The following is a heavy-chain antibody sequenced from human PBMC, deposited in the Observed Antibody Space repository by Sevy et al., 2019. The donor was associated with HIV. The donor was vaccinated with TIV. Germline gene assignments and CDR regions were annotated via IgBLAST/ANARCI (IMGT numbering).Heavy chain of an antibody. CDR2: FSFGCGKI. D-gene: IGHD2-8*01. CDR3: AREGCSRPHDY. Sequence: GGSLRLSCAASGFAFYEYSMSWIRQAPGKGLEWVATFSFGCGKINYADSVKGRFTISRDNSKNSFYLQIDNLRVEDTALYYCAREGCSRPHDYWGQGTRVTVSS. J-gene: IGHJ4*02. CDR1: GFAFYEYS. V-gene: IGHV3-23*01.